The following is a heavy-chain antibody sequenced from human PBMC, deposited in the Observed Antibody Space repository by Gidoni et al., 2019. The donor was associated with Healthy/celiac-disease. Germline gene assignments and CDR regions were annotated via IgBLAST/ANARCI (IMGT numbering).Heavy chain of an antibody. CDR1: GGTFSSYA. CDR3: ARNYHYDILTGNAFDI. V-gene: IGHV1-69*04. J-gene: IGHJ3*02. CDR2: IIPILGIA. D-gene: IGHD3-9*01. Sequence: QVQLVQSRAEVKKAGSSVKVSCKASGGTFSSYAISWVRQAPGQGLEWMGRIIPILGIANYAQKFQGRVTITADKSTSTAYMELSSLRSEDTAVYYCARNYHYDILTGNAFDIWGQGTMVTVSS.